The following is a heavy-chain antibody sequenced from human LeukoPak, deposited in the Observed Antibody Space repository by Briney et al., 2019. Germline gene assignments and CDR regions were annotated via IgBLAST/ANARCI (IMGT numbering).Heavy chain of an antibody. CDR3: ARDYDSSGYYMD. V-gene: IGHV1-8*01. CDR1: GYTFTSYD. D-gene: IGHD3-22*01. J-gene: IGHJ4*02. CDR2: MNPNSGNT. Sequence: ASVKVSCKASGYTFTSYDINWVRQATGQGLEWMGWMNPNSGNTGYAQKFQGRVTMTRNTSISTAYMELSSLRSEDTAVYYCARDYDSSGYYMDWGQGTLVTVSS.